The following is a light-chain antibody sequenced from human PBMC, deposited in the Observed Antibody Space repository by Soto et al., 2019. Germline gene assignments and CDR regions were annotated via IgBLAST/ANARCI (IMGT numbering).Light chain of an antibody. V-gene: IGKV1-9*01. CDR2: AAS. CDR1: QGIDTS. J-gene: IGKJ5*01. CDR3: QQLHGYPIT. Sequence: ILLTQSPSSLSASVGDRVTITCRASQGIDTSLAWYKQKPGKAPKLLSYAASNFQSGVPSRFRGSGSGTHFTLTISSLQPEDFATYYCQQLHGYPITFGQGTRLEIK.